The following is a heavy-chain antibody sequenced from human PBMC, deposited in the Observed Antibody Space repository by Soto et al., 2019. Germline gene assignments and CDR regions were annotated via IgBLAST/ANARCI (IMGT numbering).Heavy chain of an antibody. Sequence: QLQLQESGPGLVKPSETLSLTCTVSGGSISSSSXXXXWIRQPPGKGLXWIGSIYYSGSTYYNPSLKSRVTISVXXXXXXXXXXXXXXXXXXXXXXXXXXLGGAVXPYYYGMDVWGQGTTVTVSS. CDR1: GGSISSSSXX. CDR2: IYYSGST. CDR3: XXLGGAVXPYYYGMDV. V-gene: IGHV4-39*01. J-gene: IGHJ6*02. D-gene: IGHD1-26*01.